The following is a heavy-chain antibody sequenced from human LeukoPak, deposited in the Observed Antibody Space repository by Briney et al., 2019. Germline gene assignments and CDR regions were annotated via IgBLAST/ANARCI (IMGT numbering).Heavy chain of an antibody. CDR3: ASEIVGSSWYGPPDY. J-gene: IGHJ4*02. Sequence: SETLSLTCAVYGGSFSGYYWSWIRQPPGKGLEWIGEINHSGSTNYNPSLKSRVTISVDTSKNQFSLKLSSVTAADTAVYYCASEIVGSSWYGPPDYWGQGTLVTVSS. CDR1: GGSFSGYY. CDR2: INHSGST. D-gene: IGHD6-13*01. V-gene: IGHV4-34*01.